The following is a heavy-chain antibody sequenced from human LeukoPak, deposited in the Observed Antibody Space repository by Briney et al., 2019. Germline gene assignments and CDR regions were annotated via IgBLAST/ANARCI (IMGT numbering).Heavy chain of an antibody. CDR1: GYTFTSYD. D-gene: IGHD5-24*01. CDR2: ISAYNGNT. Sequence: ASVKVSCKASGYTFTSYDINWARQATGQGLEWMGWISAYNGNTNYAQKLQGRVTMTTDTSTSTAYMELRSLRSDDTAVYYCARDFGDGYNYFDYWGQGTLVTVSS. CDR3: ARDFGDGYNYFDY. J-gene: IGHJ4*02. V-gene: IGHV1-18*01.